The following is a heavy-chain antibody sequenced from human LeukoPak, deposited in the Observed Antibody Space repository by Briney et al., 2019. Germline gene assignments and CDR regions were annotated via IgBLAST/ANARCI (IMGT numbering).Heavy chain of an antibody. J-gene: IGHJ5*02. Sequence: ASVKVSCKASGGTFSSDAMSWVRQAPGPGLEWMGRIIPILGIANYAQQFQAKVTIPADKTKSTAYMELRSMGSEATAGYYVAKGSQVTTTVLFDPWGQGRLVSVSS. D-gene: IGHD4-17*01. CDR3: AKGSQVTTTVLFDP. CDR2: IIPILGIA. V-gene: IGHV1-69*04. CDR1: GGTFSSDA.